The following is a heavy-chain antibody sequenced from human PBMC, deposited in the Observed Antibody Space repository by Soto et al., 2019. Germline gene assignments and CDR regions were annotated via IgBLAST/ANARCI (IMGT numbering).Heavy chain of an antibody. CDR1: GFTFSSYA. J-gene: IGHJ4*02. CDR3: ARRGSGSSYDY. Sequence: EVQLLESGGGLVQPGGSLRLSCAASGFTFSSYAMRWVRQAPGKGLEWVSAISGSGGSTYYADSVKGRFTVSRDTSKNTLYLQMNSRRAEDTAVYYCARRGSGSSYDYWGQGTLVTVSS. D-gene: IGHD1-26*01. V-gene: IGHV3-23*01. CDR2: ISGSGGST.